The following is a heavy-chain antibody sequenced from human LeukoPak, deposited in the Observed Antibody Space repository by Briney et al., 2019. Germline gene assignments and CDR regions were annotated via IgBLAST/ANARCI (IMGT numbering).Heavy chain of an antibody. D-gene: IGHD3-22*01. J-gene: IGHJ4*02. CDR3: ARPYDISASYYDS. V-gene: IGHV1-46*01. Sequence: ASVKVSCKASGYTFTTYYIHSVRQAPGQGVEWMGIINPSGGTTTYAQKFQGRVTMTRDTSPSTVYMELNSLRSEDTAVYYCARPYDISASYYDSWAQGTLVTVSS. CDR2: INPSGGTT. CDR1: GYTFTTYY.